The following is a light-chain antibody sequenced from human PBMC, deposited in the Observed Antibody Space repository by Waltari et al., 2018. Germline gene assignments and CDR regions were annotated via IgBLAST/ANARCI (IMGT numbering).Light chain of an antibody. V-gene: IGLV3-21*02. CDR1: NIGSKS. CDR3: QVWDSSSDQGV. Sequence: SYVLTQPPSVSVAPGQTARITCGGTNIGSKSVHGYQQKPGQAPVLVVYDDSDRPSGIPERFSGSNSGNTATLTISRVEAGDEADYYCQVWDSSSDQGVFATGTKVTVL. CDR2: DDS. J-gene: IGLJ1*01.